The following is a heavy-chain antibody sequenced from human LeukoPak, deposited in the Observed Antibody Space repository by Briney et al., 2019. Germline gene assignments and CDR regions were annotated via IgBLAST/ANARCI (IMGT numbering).Heavy chain of an antibody. D-gene: IGHD6-19*01. CDR2: IRYDGSNK. J-gene: IGHJ4*02. Sequence: GGSLRLSCAASGFTFSSYGMHWVRQAPGKGLEWVAFIRYDGSNKYYADSVKGRFTISRDNSKNTLYLQMNNLRAEDTAVYYCARELDITGWVGAFDYWGQGTVVTVSS. V-gene: IGHV3-30*02. CDR1: GFTFSSYG. CDR3: ARELDITGWVGAFDY.